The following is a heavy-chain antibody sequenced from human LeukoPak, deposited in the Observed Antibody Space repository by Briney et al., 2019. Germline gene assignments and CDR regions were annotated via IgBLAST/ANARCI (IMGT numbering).Heavy chain of an antibody. J-gene: IGHJ2*01. D-gene: IGHD2-2*01. CDR3: ARGYCSSTSCYWYFDL. Sequence: GGSLRLSCAASGFTFSSYSMNWVRQAPGKGLEWVSYISSSSSTIYYADSVKGRVTISRDNAKNSLYLQMNSLRAEDTAVYYCARGYCSSTSCYWYFDLWGRGTLVTVSS. CDR1: GFTFSSYS. V-gene: IGHV3-48*04. CDR2: ISSSSSTI.